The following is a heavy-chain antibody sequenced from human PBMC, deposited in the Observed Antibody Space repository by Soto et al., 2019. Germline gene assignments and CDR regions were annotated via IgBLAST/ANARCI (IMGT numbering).Heavy chain of an antibody. D-gene: IGHD3-3*01. J-gene: IGHJ5*02. V-gene: IGHV1-18*01. CDR3: ARILVDDFWSGYPFDP. Sequence: GASVKVSCKASGYTFTSYGISWVRQAPGQGLEWMGWISAYNGNTNYAQKLQDRVTMTTDTSTSTAYMELRSLRSDDTAVYYCARILVDDFWSGYPFDPWGQGTLVTVSS. CDR2: ISAYNGNT. CDR1: GYTFTSYG.